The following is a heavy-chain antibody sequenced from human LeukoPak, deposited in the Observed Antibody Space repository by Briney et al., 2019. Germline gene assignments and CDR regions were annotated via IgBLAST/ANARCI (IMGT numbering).Heavy chain of an antibody. CDR1: GGTFSSYA. V-gene: IGHV1-69*05. Sequence: SVKVSCKASGGTFSSYAISWVRQAPGQGLEWMGGIIPIFGTANYAQKFQGRVTITTDESTSTAYMELSSLRTEDTAVYSCARGGRYQLPRGNWFDPWGQGTLVTVSS. J-gene: IGHJ5*02. CDR3: ARGGRYQLPRGNWFDP. D-gene: IGHD2-2*01. CDR2: IIPIFGTA.